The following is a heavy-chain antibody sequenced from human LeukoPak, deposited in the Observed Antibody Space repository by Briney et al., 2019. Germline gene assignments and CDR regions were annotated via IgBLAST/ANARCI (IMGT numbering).Heavy chain of an antibody. Sequence: GGSLRLSCAASGFTFSSYGMHWVRQAPGKGLEWVAFIRYDGSNKYYADSVKGRFTISRDNSKNTLYLQMNSLRAEDTAVYYCAEAGPLRFPTPFDYWGQGTLVTVSS. CDR3: AEAGPLRFPTPFDY. CDR2: IRYDGSNK. V-gene: IGHV3-30*02. CDR1: GFTFSSYG. D-gene: IGHD3-3*01. J-gene: IGHJ4*02.